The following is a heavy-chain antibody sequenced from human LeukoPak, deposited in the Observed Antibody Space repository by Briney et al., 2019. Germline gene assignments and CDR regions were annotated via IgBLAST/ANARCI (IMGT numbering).Heavy chain of an antibody. D-gene: IGHD3-16*01. CDR2: MNPNSGGT. CDR3: ARQYSYAYYFDY. V-gene: IGHV1-2*06. J-gene: IGHJ4*02. Sequence: ASVKVSCKASGYSFTGYYMHWVRQAPGQGLEWLGRMNPNSGGTNYAQNFQGRVTMTGDTSINTAYMELSGLRSDDTAIYYCARQYSYAYYFDYWGQGTLVPVSS. CDR1: GYSFTGYY.